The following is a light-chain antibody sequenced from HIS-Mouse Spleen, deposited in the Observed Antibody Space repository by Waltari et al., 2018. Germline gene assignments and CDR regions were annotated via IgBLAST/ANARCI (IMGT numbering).Light chain of an antibody. J-gene: IGLJ2*01. Sequence: SYELTQPPSVSVSPGQTASIPCSGDKLGAKYACWYQQKPGQSPVLVIYQDSKRPSGIPERFSGSNSGNTATLTISGTQAMDEADYYCQAWDSSTAVVFGGGTKLTVL. CDR1: KLGAKY. V-gene: IGLV3-1*01. CDR2: QDS. CDR3: QAWDSSTAVV.